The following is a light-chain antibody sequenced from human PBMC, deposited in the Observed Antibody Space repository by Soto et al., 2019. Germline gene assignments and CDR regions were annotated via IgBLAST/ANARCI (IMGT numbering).Light chain of an antibody. CDR1: SSDIGGYNY. CDR2: DVT. V-gene: IGLV2-14*01. J-gene: IGLJ1*01. CDR3: SSYATSGPYV. Sequence: QSVLTQPASVSGSPGQSITISCTGTSSDIGGYNYVSWYQQHPGKVPKLMIYDVTNRPSGVSNRFSGSKSGDTASLTISDLQAEDEADYYCSSYATSGPYVFGTGTKLTVL.